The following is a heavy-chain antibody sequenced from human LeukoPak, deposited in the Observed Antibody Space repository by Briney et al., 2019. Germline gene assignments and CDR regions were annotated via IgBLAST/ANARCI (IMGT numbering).Heavy chain of an antibody. Sequence: ASVKVSCKASGYTFTSYDMHWVRQAPGQGLEWMGMINPSGGSASYAQKFQGRVTVTRDMSTSTGYMELSSLRAKDTAVYYCATGAYADPGNSSDPWGQGTPVTVSS. D-gene: IGHD4-17*01. CDR1: GYTFTSYD. CDR2: INPSGGSA. J-gene: IGHJ5*02. CDR3: ATGAYADPGNSSDP. V-gene: IGHV1-46*03.